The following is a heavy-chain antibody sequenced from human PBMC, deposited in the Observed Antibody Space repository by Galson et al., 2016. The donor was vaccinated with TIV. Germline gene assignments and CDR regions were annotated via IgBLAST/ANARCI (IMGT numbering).Heavy chain of an antibody. D-gene: IGHD5-12*01. CDR2: IYHTGDT. CDR1: GGSLSGKY. CDR3: ATIAYGYSYGNGLDY. Sequence: LSLTCAVYGGSLSGKYWSWIRQPPGKGLEWIGDIYHTGDTDYSPSLTSRLTISIDTSKNQFSLKMNSVSAADTALYYCATIAYGYSYGNGLDYWGQGTLVTVSS. J-gene: IGHJ4*02. V-gene: IGHV4-34*01.